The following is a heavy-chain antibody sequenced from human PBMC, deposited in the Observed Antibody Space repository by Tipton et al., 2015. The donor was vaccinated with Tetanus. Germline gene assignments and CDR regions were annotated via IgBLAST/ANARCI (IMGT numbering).Heavy chain of an antibody. CDR3: ARVGISQNAYSYVYHGLDV. Sequence: QLVQSGGGLVQPGGSLRLSCAASGFTFNTYNMNWVRQAPGKGLEWVSYISTSSTTIFYADSVKGRFTVSRDNSKNTLYLEMNSLRAEDTAVYYCARVGISQNAYSYVYHGLDVWGQGTTVTVSS. V-gene: IGHV3-48*01. J-gene: IGHJ6*02. CDR2: ISTSSTTI. D-gene: IGHD5-18*01. CDR1: GFTFNTYN.